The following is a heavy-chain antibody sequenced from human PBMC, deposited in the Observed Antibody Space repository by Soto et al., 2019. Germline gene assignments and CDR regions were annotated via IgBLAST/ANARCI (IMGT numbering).Heavy chain of an antibody. Sequence: ASVKVSCKASGGTFSSYAISWVRQAPGQGLEWMGGIIPIFGTANYAQKFQGRVTITADESTSTAYMELSSLRSEDTAVYYCARGYSMGYYYYGMDVWGQGTTVTVS. CDR1: GGTFSSYA. J-gene: IGHJ6*02. D-gene: IGHD4-4*01. V-gene: IGHV1-69*13. CDR2: IIPIFGTA. CDR3: ARGYSMGYYYYGMDV.